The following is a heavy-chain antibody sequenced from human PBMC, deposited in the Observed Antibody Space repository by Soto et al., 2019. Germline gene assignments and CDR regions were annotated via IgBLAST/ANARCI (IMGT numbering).Heavy chain of an antibody. D-gene: IGHD2-21*01. CDR2: ISVSGDNI. Sequence: IIWFRRAPERGLEWVASISVSGDNIYYGDSVQGRFTISRDNSKRSVFLDLKSLRVEDTAVYYFFLILRHPPRSILYP. J-gene: IGHJ5*02. V-gene: IGHV3-21*01. CDR3: FLILRHPPRSILYP.